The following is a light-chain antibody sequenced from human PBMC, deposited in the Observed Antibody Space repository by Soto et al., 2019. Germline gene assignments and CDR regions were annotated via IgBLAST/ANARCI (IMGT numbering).Light chain of an antibody. CDR3: SSYGGSNNLV. Sequence: QSVLTQPPSASGSPGQSVTISCTGTSSDVGGYNYVPWYQQHPGKAPKLMIYEVSKRPSGVPDRFSGSKSGNTASLTVSGLQAEDEADYYCSSYGGSNNLVFGGGTKLTVL. V-gene: IGLV2-8*01. CDR1: SSDVGGYNY. CDR2: EVS. J-gene: IGLJ2*01.